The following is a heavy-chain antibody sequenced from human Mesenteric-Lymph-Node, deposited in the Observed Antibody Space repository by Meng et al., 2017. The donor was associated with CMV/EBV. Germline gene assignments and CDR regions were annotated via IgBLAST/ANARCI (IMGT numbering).Heavy chain of an antibody. CDR1: GFTFSSYG. CDR2: IRYDGSNK. J-gene: IGHJ6*02. CDR3: AKDLGNVAGY. V-gene: IGHV3-30*02. Sequence: GESLKISCAASGFTFSSYGMHWVRQAPGKGLEWVAFIRYDGSNKYYADSVKGRFTISRDNSKNTLYLQMNSLRAEDTAVYYCAKDLGNVAGYWGQGTTVTVSS. D-gene: IGHD4-23*01.